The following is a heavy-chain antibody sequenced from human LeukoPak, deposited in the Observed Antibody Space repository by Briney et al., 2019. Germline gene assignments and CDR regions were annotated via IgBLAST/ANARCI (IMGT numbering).Heavy chain of an antibody. CDR3: ARVASGYDLGAFDI. CDR2: IKQDGSEK. V-gene: IGHV3-7*01. Sequence: ETLSLTCTVSGGSITSNSYYWGWIRQPPGKGLEWVANIKQDGSEKYYVDSVKGRFTISRDNAKNSLYLQMNSLRAEDTAVYYCARVASGYDLGAFDIWGQGTMVTVSS. J-gene: IGHJ3*02. D-gene: IGHD3-22*01. CDR1: GGSITSNSYY.